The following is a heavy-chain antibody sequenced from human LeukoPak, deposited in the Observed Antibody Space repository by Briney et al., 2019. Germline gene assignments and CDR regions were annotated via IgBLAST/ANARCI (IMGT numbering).Heavy chain of an antibody. CDR1: GLTFSSFW. CDR2: IRWDDER. Sequence: GGSLRLSCSASGLTFSSFWMGWVRQAPGKGLEWVASIRWDDERHHVDSVTGRFSVSRDKAKNSLYLQMNSLRAEDTAVDFCSRITTNGYFEYWGQGALVTVSS. V-gene: IGHV3-7*01. CDR3: SRITTNGYFEY. D-gene: IGHD1-1*01. J-gene: IGHJ4*02.